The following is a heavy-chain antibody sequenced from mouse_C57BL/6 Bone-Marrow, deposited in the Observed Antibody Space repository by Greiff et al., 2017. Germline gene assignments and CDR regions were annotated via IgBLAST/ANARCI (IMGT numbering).Heavy chain of an antibody. CDR1: GYTFTSYW. D-gene: IGHD2-12*01. Sequence: QVQLKQPGAELVRPGTSVKLSCKASGYTFTSYWMHWVKQRPGQGLEWIGVIDPSDSYTNYNQKVKGKATLTVDTSSSTAYMQLSSLTSEDSAVYYCARGRLYYKYFDVWGTGTTVTVSS. V-gene: IGHV1-59*01. J-gene: IGHJ1*03. CDR2: IDPSDSYT. CDR3: ARGRLYYKYFDV.